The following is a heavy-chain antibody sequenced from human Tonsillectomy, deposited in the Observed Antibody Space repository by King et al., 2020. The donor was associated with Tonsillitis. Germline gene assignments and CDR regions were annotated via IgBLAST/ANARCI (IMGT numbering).Heavy chain of an antibody. CDR1: GFTFSSYS. CDR2: ISSSSSYI. Sequence: VQLVESGGGLVKPGGSLRLSCAASGFTFSSYSMNWVRQAPGKGLEWVSSISSSSSYINYADSVKGRFTISRDNAKNSLYLQMNSLRAEDTAVYYCARYDYYYYYGMDVWGQGTTVTVSS. CDR3: ARYDYYYYYGMDV. V-gene: IGHV3-21*01. J-gene: IGHJ6*02.